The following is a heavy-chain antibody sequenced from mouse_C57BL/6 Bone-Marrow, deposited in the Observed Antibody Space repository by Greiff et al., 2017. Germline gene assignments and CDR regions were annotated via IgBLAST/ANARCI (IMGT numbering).Heavy chain of an antibody. CDR3: ARGRLLRSWYFDV. CDR2: ISSGSSTI. D-gene: IGHD1-1*01. Sequence: EVNVVESGGGLVKPGGSLKLSCAASGFTFSDYGMHWVRQAPEKGLEWVAYISSGSSTIYYADTVKGRFTISRDNAKNTLFLQMTSLRSEDTAMYYCARGRLLRSWYFDVWGTGTTVTVSS. CDR1: GFTFSDYG. J-gene: IGHJ1*03. V-gene: IGHV5-17*01.